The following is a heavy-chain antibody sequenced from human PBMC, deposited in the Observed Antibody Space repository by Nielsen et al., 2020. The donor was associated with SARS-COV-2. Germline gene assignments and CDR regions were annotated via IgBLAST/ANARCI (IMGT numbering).Heavy chain of an antibody. V-gene: IGHV4-31*03. CDR2: IYFSGRT. CDR1: GGSISSGGYY. Sequence: SETLSLTCTVSGGSISSGGYYWSWIRHHPGKGLEWIGYIYFSGRTCYNLSLKSRVTISVDTSKNQFSLSLRSVTAADTAVYYCARESSGYDHYNYGMDVWGQGTTVTVSS. D-gene: IGHD5-12*01. J-gene: IGHJ6*02. CDR3: ARESSGYDHYNYGMDV.